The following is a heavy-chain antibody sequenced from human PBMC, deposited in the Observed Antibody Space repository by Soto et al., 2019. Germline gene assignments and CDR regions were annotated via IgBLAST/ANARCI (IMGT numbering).Heavy chain of an antibody. Sequence: ASVKVSCKASGYTFTSYGISWVRQAPGQGLEWMGWIRAYNGNTNYAQKLQGRVTMTTDTSTSTAYMELRSLRSDDTAVYYCAREVTYYYGSGSPFVDYWGQGTLVTVSS. CDR1: GYTFTSYG. CDR2: IRAYNGNT. D-gene: IGHD3-10*01. CDR3: AREVTYYYGSGSPFVDY. J-gene: IGHJ4*02. V-gene: IGHV1-18*01.